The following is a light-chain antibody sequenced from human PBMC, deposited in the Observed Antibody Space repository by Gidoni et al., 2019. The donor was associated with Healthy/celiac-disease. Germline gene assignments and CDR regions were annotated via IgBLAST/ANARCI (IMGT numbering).Light chain of an antibody. J-gene: IGKJ3*01. Sequence: EIVLTLSPATLSLSPGERATLSCRASQCVSSCLAWYQQKPGQTPRLLIYDASNSATGIPARFSGSGSGTDFTLTISSLEPEDFAVYYCQQRSNWLFTFGPGTKVDIK. CDR2: DAS. CDR3: QQRSNWLFT. CDR1: QCVSSC. V-gene: IGKV3-11*01.